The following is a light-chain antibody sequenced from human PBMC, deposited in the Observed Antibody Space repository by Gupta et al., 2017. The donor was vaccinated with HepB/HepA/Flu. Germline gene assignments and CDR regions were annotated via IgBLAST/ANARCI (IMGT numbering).Light chain of an antibody. Sequence: DIVLTHSPGTLSLSPGERATRSCRASQSVSSSYLAWDQQKPGQAPRLLIYGASSRATGIPDRFSGSGSGTDFTLTISRLEPEDFAVYYCQQYGSSPSFGQGTKVEIK. V-gene: IGKV3-20*01. J-gene: IGKJ1*01. CDR2: GAS. CDR1: QSVSSSY. CDR3: QQYGSSPS.